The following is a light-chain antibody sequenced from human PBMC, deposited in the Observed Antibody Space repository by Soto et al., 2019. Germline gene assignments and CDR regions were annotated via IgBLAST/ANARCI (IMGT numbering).Light chain of an antibody. CDR3: ASSTSDSLYV. V-gene: IGLV2-14*01. J-gene: IGLJ1*01. CDR2: KVT. CDR1: SSDVGGNKY. Sequence: QSVLTQRASVSGSPGQSITISCTGTSSDVGGNKYVSWYQQYPGKVPKLLINKVTNRPSGVSYRFSGSKSGNTASLTISALLAEDEADYFCASSTSDSLYVFGTGTKVTVL.